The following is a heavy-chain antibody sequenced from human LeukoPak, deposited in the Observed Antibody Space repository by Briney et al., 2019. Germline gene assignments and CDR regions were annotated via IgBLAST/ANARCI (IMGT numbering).Heavy chain of an antibody. CDR1: GFTFSSYA. CDR3: ARGPLYQLLHDAFDI. CDR2: ISGSGGST. J-gene: IGHJ3*02. D-gene: IGHD2-2*01. V-gene: IGHV3-23*01. Sequence: HTGGSLRLSCAASGFTFSSYAMSWVRQAPGKGLEWVSAISGSGGSTYYADSVKGRFTISRDNSKNTLYLQMSSLRAEDTAVYYCARGPLYQLLHDAFDIWGQGTMVTVSS.